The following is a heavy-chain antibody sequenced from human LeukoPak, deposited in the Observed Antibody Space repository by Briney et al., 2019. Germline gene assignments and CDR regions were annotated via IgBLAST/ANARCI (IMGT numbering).Heavy chain of an antibody. D-gene: IGHD1-26*01. V-gene: IGHV1-2*02. CDR2: INPNSGGT. CDR3: ARGVGARKSDAFDI. CDR1: GYTFTGYY. Sequence: ASVKVSCKASGYTFTGYYMHWVRQAPGQGLEWMGWINPNSGGTNYAQKFQGRVTMTRDTSISTAYMELSRLRSDDTAVYYCARGVGARKSDAFDIWGQGTMVTVSS. J-gene: IGHJ3*02.